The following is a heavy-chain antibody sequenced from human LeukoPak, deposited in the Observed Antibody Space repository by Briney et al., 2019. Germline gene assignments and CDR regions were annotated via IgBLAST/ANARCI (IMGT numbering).Heavy chain of an antibody. Sequence: SETLSLTCTVSGASIRSSSYYWGWIRQPPGKGLEWIGSIYYSGSTYYNPSLKSRVTISVDTSKNPVSLKLSSVTAADTAVYYCAGGVGCSGGSCYQPWYNWFDPWGQGTLVTVSS. CDR1: GASIRSSSYY. D-gene: IGHD2-15*01. J-gene: IGHJ5*02. CDR3: AGGVGCSGGSCYQPWYNWFDP. CDR2: IYYSGST. V-gene: IGHV4-39*07.